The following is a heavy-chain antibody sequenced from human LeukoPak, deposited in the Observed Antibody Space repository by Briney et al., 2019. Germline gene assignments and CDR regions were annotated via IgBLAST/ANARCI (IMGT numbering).Heavy chain of an antibody. CDR1: GYTFTSYG. CDR3: ARDVYYYGSGSYSYYYYYMDV. J-gene: IGHJ6*03. Sequence: ASVKVSCKASGYTFTSYGISWVRQAPGQGLEWMGWISAYNGNTNYAQKLQGRVTMTTDTSTSTACMELRSLRSDDTAVYYCARDVYYYGSGSYSYYYYYMDVWGKGTTVTISS. D-gene: IGHD3-10*01. V-gene: IGHV1-18*01. CDR2: ISAYNGNT.